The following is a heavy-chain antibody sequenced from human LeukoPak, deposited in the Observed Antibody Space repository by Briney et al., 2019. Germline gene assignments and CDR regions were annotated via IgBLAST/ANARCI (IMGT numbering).Heavy chain of an antibody. J-gene: IGHJ4*02. D-gene: IGHD6-19*01. Sequence: PGGSLRLSCAASGFTVSSNHMSWVRQAPGKGLEWVSAISGSGGSTYYADSVKGRFTISRDNSKNTLYLQMNSLRAEDTAVYYCAKDSSVSVAVFDYLGQGTLVTVSS. CDR1: GFTVSSNH. CDR3: AKDSSVSVAVFDY. CDR2: ISGSGGST. V-gene: IGHV3-23*01.